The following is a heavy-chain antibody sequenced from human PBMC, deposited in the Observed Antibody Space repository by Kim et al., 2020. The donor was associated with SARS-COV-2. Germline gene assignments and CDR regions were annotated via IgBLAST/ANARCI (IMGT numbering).Heavy chain of an antibody. D-gene: IGHD4-17*01. CDR1: GFTFNNAW. V-gene: IGHV3-15*01. Sequence: GGSLRLSCAASGFTFNNAWMAWVRQAPGKGLEWIGRIKTKTDGETVDYAAPVKGRFTISRDDSKNTLYLQINGLKTEDTAIYYCATNRQRSSLFFDHWGQGTLVTVSA. CDR2: IKTKTDGETV. J-gene: IGHJ4*02. CDR3: ATNRQRSSLFFDH.